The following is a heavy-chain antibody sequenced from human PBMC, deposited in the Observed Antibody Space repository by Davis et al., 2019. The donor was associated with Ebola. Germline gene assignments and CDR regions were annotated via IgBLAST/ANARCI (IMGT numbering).Heavy chain of an antibody. CDR1: GYSFTSYW. Sequence: KVSCKGSGYSFTSYWIGWVRQLPGKGLEWMGIIYPGDSETRYSPSFQGQVTISADKSISTAYLQWSSLKASDTAMYYCARQEEQLALGTFDIWGQGTMVTVPS. J-gene: IGHJ3*02. V-gene: IGHV5-51*01. CDR3: ARQEEQLALGTFDI. CDR2: IYPGDSET. D-gene: IGHD6-13*01.